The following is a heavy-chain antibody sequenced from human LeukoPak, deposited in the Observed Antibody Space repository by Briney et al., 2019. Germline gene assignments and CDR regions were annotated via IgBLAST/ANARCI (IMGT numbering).Heavy chain of an antibody. CDR2: IWYDGSNK. Sequence: PGGSLRLSCSASGFTFSRDWMSWVRQAPGKGLEWVAVIWYDGSNKYYADSVKGRFTISRDNSKNTLYLQMNSLRAEDTAVYYCAKDSRLYGGYDFDYWGQGTLVTVSS. J-gene: IGHJ4*02. CDR3: AKDSRLYGGYDFDY. D-gene: IGHD5-12*01. CDR1: GFTFSRDW. V-gene: IGHV3-33*06.